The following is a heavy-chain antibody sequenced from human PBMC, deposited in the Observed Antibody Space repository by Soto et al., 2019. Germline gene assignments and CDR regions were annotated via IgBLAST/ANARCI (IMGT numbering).Heavy chain of an antibody. V-gene: IGHV1-3*01. D-gene: IGHD2-2*01. J-gene: IGHJ6*02. CDR3: ARRVVPAAMMYYYYGMDV. CDR1: GYTFASYD. CDR2: INAGNGNT. Sequence: ASVKVSCKASGYTFASYDINWMRQAPGQRLEWMGWINAGNGNTKYSQKFQGRVTITRDTSASTAYMELSSLRSEDTAVYYCARRVVPAAMMYYYYGMDVWGQGTTVTVSS.